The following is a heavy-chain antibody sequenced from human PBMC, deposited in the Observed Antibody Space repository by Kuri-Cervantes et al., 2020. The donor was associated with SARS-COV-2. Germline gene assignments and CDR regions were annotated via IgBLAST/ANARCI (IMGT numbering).Heavy chain of an antibody. D-gene: IGHD3-3*01. J-gene: IGHJ5*02. Sequence: SETLSLTCTVSGGSFSSGSYYWSWIRQPPGKGLEWIGYIYYSGSTNYNPSLKSRVTISVYASKNQFSLKLSSVTAADTAVYYCARGEVLRFLEWLQTKNWFDPWGQGTLVTVSS. V-gene: IGHV4-61*01. CDR3: ARGEVLRFLEWLQTKNWFDP. CDR2: IYYSGST. CDR1: GGSFSSGSYY.